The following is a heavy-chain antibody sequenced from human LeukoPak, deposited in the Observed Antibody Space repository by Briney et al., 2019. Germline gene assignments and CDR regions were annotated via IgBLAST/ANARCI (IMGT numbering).Heavy chain of an antibody. CDR2: IYPSGST. CDR1: GGSISSYY. J-gene: IGHJ5*02. CDR3: ARLSTSATSTAWFDP. Sequence: SETLSLTCTVSGGSISSYYWSWIRQPPGKGLEWIGYIYPSGSTDYNPSLKGRVTISADTSKNQFSLKLSSVTAADTAVYFCARLSTSATSTAWFDPWGQGTLVTVSS. D-gene: IGHD5/OR15-5a*01. V-gene: IGHV4-4*09.